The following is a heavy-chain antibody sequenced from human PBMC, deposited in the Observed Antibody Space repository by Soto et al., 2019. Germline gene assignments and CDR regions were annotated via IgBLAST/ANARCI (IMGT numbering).Heavy chain of an antibody. V-gene: IGHV3-30*18. J-gene: IGHJ4*02. D-gene: IGHD1-26*01. CDR1: GFTFRNYG. Sequence: QVQLVESGGGVVQPGRSLRLSCAASGFTFRNYGMHWVRQAPGKGLERVAFISYDGSYTNYGDSVKDRFTISRDNSKNTLHMQMNSLRAEDPAVFHCAEDLREGIVGASYFDYWGQGTLVNVYS. CDR2: ISYDGSYT. CDR3: AEDLREGIVGASYFDY.